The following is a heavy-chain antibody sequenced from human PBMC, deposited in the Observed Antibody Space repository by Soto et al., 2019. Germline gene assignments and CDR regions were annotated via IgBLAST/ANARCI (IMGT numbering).Heavy chain of an antibody. J-gene: IGHJ6*03. CDR3: ARGQYCSSTSCLGDYYYMDV. CDR2: IGTAGDT. CDR1: GFTFSSYD. D-gene: IGHD2-2*01. V-gene: IGHV3-13*01. Sequence: VQLVESGGGLVQPGGSLRLSCAASGFTFSSYDMHWVRQATGKGLEWVSAIGTAGDTYYPGSVKGRFTISRENAKNSLYLQMNSLRAGDTAVYYCARGQYCSSTSCLGDYYYMDVWGKGTTVTVSS.